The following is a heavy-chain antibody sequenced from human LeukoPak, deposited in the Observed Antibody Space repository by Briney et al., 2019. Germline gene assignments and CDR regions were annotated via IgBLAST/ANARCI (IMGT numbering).Heavy chain of an antibody. V-gene: IGHV4-4*07. J-gene: IGHJ6*03. CDR1: GGSICFYY. CDR3: ARGGNYDPAHYHHYTYMDV. D-gene: IGHD1-26*01. CDR2: IYTDGKT. Sequence: AEPLSLICAVSGGSICFYYWTWLRHPAGKGLEWVGHIYTDGKTWFNPCPKSRLTMSIDTSRNQFSLRLSSVTAADTAMYYCARGGNYDPAHYHHYTYMDVWGKGTTVTVSS.